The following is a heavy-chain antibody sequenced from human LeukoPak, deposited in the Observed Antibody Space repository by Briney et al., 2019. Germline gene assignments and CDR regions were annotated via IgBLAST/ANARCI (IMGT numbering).Heavy chain of an antibody. J-gene: IGHJ4*02. CDR1: GGTFSSYA. CDR3: ARGRGGYSSGWSDY. D-gene: IGHD6-19*01. Sequence: ASVKVSCKASGGTFSSYAISWVRQAPGQGLEWMGGIIPIFGTANYAQKFQGRVTITADESTSTAYMELSSLRSEDTAVYYCARGRGGYSSGWSDYWGQGTLVTVSS. CDR2: IIPIFGTA. V-gene: IGHV1-69*13.